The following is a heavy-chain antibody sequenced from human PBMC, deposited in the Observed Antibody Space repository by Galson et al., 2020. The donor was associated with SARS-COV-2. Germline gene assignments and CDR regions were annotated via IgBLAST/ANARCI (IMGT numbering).Heavy chain of an antibody. CDR1: GFTFSSYA. V-gene: IGHV3-23*01. CDR2: ISGSGGST. D-gene: IGHD4-17*01. Sequence: GESLKISCAASGFTFSSYAMSWVRQAPGKGLEWVSAISGSGGSTYYADSVKGRFTISRDNSKNTLYLQMNSLRAEDTAVYYCAKPNYGGDYAGAFDIWGQGTMVTVSS. J-gene: IGHJ3*02. CDR3: AKPNYGGDYAGAFDI.